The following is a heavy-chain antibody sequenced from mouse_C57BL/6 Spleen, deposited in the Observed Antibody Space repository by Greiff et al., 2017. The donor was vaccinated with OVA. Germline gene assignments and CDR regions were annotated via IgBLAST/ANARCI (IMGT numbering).Heavy chain of an antibody. CDR3: ASHYDWFAY. V-gene: IGHV1-64*01. CDR2: IHPNSGST. J-gene: IGHJ3*01. D-gene: IGHD1-2*01. Sequence: VQLQESGAELVKPGASVKLSCKASGYTFTSYWMHWVKQRPGQGLEWIGMIHPNSGSTNYNEKFKSKATLTVDKSSSTAYMQLSSLTSEDSAVYYCASHYDWFAYWGQGTLVTVSA. CDR1: GYTFTSYW.